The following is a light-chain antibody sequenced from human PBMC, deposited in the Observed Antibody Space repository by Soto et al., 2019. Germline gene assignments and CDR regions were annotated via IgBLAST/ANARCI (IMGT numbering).Light chain of an antibody. CDR3: QQYYSTPLT. Sequence: VLYSSNNKNYLAWYQQKPGQPPKLLIYWASTRESGVPDRFSGSGSGTDFTLTISSLQAEDVAVYYCQQYYSTPLTFGGGTKVDIK. J-gene: IGKJ4*01. CDR2: WAS. CDR1: VLYSSNNKNY. V-gene: IGKV4-1*01.